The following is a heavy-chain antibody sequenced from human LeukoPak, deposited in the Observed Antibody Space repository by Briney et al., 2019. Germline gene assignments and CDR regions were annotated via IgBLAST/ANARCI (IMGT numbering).Heavy chain of an antibody. CDR2: INPSGGST. CDR3: AREKLYGGYPYYYYYGMDG. D-gene: IGHD5-12*01. CDR1: GYTFSTYY. J-gene: IGHJ6*02. V-gene: IGHV1-46*01. Sequence: ASVNVSCMASGYTFSTYYMHWVRLAPGQGLEWMGLINPSGGSTTYAQKFQGRVTMTRDTSTSTVYMELSSLRSDDTAVYYCAREKLYGGYPYYYYYGMDGWGQGTTVTVSS.